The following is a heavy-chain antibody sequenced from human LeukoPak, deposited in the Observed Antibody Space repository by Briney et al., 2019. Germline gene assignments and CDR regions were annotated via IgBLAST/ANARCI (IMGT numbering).Heavy chain of an antibody. CDR2: ISGSGGAT. CDR3: AKMIGRPAAGTPFDY. CDR1: GFTFNNYA. J-gene: IGHJ4*02. D-gene: IGHD6-13*01. Sequence: GGSLRLSCAASGFTFNNYAMSWVRQAPGKGLEWVSGISGSGGATYYADSVKGRFTISEDNSKNTLYLQMNSLRAEDTAVYYCAKMIGRPAAGTPFDYWGQGTLVTVSS. V-gene: IGHV3-23*01.